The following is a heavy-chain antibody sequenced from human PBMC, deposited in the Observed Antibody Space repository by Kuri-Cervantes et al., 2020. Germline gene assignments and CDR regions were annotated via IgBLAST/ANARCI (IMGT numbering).Heavy chain of an antibody. CDR1: GGTFSSYA. CDR3: AREFVDDYYYYGMDV. Sequence: SVKVSCKASGGTFSSYAISWVRQAPGQGLEWMGGIIPIFGTADYAQKFQGRVTITADESTSTAYMELSSLRSEDTAVYYCAREFVDDYYYYGMDVWGQGTTVTVSS. D-gene: IGHD2-15*01. V-gene: IGHV1-69*13. J-gene: IGHJ6*02. CDR2: IIPIFGTA.